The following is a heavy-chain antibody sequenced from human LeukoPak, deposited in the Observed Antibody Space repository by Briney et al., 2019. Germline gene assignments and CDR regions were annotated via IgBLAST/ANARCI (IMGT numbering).Heavy chain of an antibody. J-gene: IGHJ5*02. V-gene: IGHV1-69*04. CDR1: GYTFTSYG. D-gene: IGHD5-24*01. Sequence: SVKVSCKASGYTFTSYGISWVRQAPGQGLEWMGRIIPILGIANYAQKFQGRVTITADKSTSTAYMELSSLRSEDTAVYYCARDVAPVEMATISWFDPWGQGTLVTVSS. CDR3: ARDVAPVEMATISWFDP. CDR2: IIPILGIA.